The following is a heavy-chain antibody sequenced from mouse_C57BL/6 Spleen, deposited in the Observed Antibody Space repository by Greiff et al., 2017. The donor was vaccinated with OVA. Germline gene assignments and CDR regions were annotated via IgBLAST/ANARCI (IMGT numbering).Heavy chain of an antibody. Sequence: EVQLKESGPELVKPGASVKISCKASGYSFTGYYMNWVKQSPEKSLEWIGEINPSTGGTTYNQKFKAKATLTVAKSSSTAYMQLKSLTSEDSAVYYCARKGDGYSYYAMDYWGQGTSVTVSS. CDR1: GYSFTGYY. J-gene: IGHJ4*01. D-gene: IGHD2-3*01. V-gene: IGHV1-42*01. CDR3: ARKGDGYSYYAMDY. CDR2: INPSTGGT.